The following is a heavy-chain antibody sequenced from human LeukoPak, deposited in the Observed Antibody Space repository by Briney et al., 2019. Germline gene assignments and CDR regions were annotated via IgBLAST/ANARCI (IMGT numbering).Heavy chain of an antibody. CDR3: ASSPSAHSTPGYYYYYMDV. CDR1: GYTFTGYY. V-gene: IGHV1-2*02. J-gene: IGHJ6*03. D-gene: IGHD5-18*01. Sequence: ASVKVSCKASGYTFTGYYMHWVRQAPGQGLEWMGWINPNSGGTNYAQKFQGRVTMTRDTSISTAYMELSRLRSDDTAVYYCASSPSAHSTPGYYYYYMDVWGKGTTVTVSS. CDR2: INPNSGGT.